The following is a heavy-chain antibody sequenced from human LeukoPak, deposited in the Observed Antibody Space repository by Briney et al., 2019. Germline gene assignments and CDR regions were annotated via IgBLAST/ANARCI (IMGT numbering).Heavy chain of an antibody. V-gene: IGHV3-15*01. CDR3: ITDSIAFFDI. CDR2: IKSKTDGGTT. Sequence: GGSLRLSCAASGFTFRNASMSWARQAPGKGLEWVGRIKSKTDGGTTDYAAPVKGRFTISRDDSKNTLYLQMNSLKTEDTAVYYCITDSIAFFDIWGQGTMVTVSS. D-gene: IGHD2/OR15-2a*01. CDR1: GFTFRNAS. J-gene: IGHJ3*02.